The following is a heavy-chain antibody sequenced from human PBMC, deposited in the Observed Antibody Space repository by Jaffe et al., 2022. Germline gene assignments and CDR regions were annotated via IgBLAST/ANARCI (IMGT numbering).Heavy chain of an antibody. V-gene: IGHV3-49*03. D-gene: IGHD3-10*01. CDR2: IRSKAYGGTT. J-gene: IGHJ6*03. CDR3: TRDRVTMLQGLISYYYYFMDV. Sequence: EVQLVESGGGLVQPGRSLRLSCTTSGFTFGDYGMSWIRQAPGKGLEWVGFIRSKAYGGTTEYAASVKGRFTISRDDSKSIAYLQLNSLKTEDTAVYYCTRDRVTMLQGLISYYYYFMDVWGKGTTVTVSS. CDR1: GFTFGDYG.